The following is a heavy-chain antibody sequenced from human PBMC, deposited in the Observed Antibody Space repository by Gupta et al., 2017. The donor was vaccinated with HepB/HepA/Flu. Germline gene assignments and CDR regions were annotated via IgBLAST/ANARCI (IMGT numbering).Heavy chain of an antibody. D-gene: IGHD2-15*01. CDR2: MTQGGQHE. CDR1: GFTFGSQA. J-gene: IGHJ6*02. V-gene: IGHV3-23*01. CDR3: AKDRTGTFYLAYYGMDV. Sequence: EVQVLESGGGLVQPGGSLRLSCVASGFTFGSQAMSWVRQAPGKGLEWVSSMTQGGQHEYYAAAGKGRFTISRENAKNMVYLQMNSLRAEDSALYYCAKDRTGTFYLAYYGMDVCGQVTTVTVSS.